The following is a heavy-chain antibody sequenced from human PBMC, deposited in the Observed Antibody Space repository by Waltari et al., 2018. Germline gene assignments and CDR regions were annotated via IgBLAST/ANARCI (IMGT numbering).Heavy chain of an antibody. CDR3: AECRGVRGVIPFDY. V-gene: IGHV3-23*04. D-gene: IGHD3-10*01. CDR1: GFTFSTYG. J-gene: IGHJ4*02. Sequence: EVQLVESGGGLVQPGGSLRLSCAASGFTFSTYGLSWVRQAPGKGVGWVSAISGGSDNPHYADPGKGRFTISRENSKNTLYLQMNSLRADETAVYYCAECRGVRGVIPFDYWGQGTLVTVSS. CDR2: ISGGSDNP.